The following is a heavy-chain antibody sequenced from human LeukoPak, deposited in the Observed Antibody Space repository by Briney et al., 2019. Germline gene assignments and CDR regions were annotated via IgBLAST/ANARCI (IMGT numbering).Heavy chain of an antibody. V-gene: IGHV3-74*01. CDR1: GFTFSNYW. Sequence: PGGSLRLSCAASGFTFSNYWMHWVRHAPGKGLVWVSRINTDGSSTTYADSVKGRFTISRDNAKNTLYLQMNSLSAEDTAVYYCARGYSSSYRIDYWGQGTLVTVSS. CDR3: ARGYSSSYRIDY. J-gene: IGHJ4*02. D-gene: IGHD6-6*01. CDR2: INTDGSST.